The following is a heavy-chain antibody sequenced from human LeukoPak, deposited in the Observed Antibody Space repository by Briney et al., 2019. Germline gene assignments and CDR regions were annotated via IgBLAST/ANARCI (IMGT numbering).Heavy chain of an antibody. CDR3: ARDLLSYCSGGSCYSYYYYMDV. CDR1: GGTFSSYD. Sequence: ASVKVSCKASGGTFSSYDISWVRQAPGQGLEWMGGIIPIFGTANYAQKFQGRVTITADKSTSTAYMELSSLRSEDTAVYYCARDLLSYCSGGSCYSYYYYMDVWGKGTTVTVSS. D-gene: IGHD2-15*01. J-gene: IGHJ6*03. V-gene: IGHV1-69*06. CDR2: IIPIFGTA.